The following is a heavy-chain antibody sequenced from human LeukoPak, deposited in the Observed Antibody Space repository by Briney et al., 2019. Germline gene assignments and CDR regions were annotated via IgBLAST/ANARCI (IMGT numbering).Heavy chain of an antibody. J-gene: IGHJ4*02. Sequence: GGSLRLSCAASGFTFSNSSMSWVRQAPGKGLEWVSYISSRSSTIYYADSVKGRFTIARDNAKNSLYLQMNSLRDEDTAVYYCARGTERPLNCWGQGTPVTVSS. D-gene: IGHD1-1*01. CDR3: ARGTERPLNC. CDR1: GFTFSNSS. V-gene: IGHV3-48*02. CDR2: ISSRSSTI.